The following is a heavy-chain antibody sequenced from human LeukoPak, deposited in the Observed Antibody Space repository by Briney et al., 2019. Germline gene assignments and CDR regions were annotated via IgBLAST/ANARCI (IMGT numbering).Heavy chain of an antibody. CDR3: ARISNSSSRSFDY. D-gene: IGHD6-6*01. CDR1: GFTFSSYS. CDR2: ISSSSSTI. V-gene: IGHV3-48*01. J-gene: IGHJ4*02. Sequence: GGSLRLSCAASGFTFSSYSMNWVRQAPGKGLEWVSYISSSSSTIYYADSVKGRFTISRDNAKNSLFLHMNSLRAEDTAVYYCARISNSSSRSFDYWGQGTLVTVSS.